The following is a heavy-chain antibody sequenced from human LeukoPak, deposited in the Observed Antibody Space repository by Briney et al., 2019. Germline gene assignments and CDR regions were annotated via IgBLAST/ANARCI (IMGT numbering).Heavy chain of an antibody. CDR3: AKDASHIVVVTAQGGYYYGMDV. D-gene: IGHD2-21*02. CDR2: ISSSSSYI. CDR1: GFTFSSYS. J-gene: IGHJ6*02. V-gene: IGHV3-21*04. Sequence: GGSLRLSCAASGFTFSSYSMNWVRQAPGKGLEWVSSISSSSSYIYYADSVKGRFTISRDNAKNSLYLQMNSLRAEDTALYYCAKDASHIVVVTAQGGYYYGMDVWGQGTTVTVSS.